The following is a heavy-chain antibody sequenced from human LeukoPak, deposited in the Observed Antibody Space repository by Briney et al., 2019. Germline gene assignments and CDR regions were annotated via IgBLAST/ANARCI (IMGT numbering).Heavy chain of an antibody. CDR2: ISYSGST. J-gene: IGHJ4*02. Sequence: SETLSLTCSVSGGSIRSYHWSWIRQPPGKRLEWIGYISYSGSTNYNPSLKSRVTISADTSKNQFSLKLSSVTAADTAVYYCARLNVAADSFDYWGQGTLVTVSS. V-gene: IGHV4-59*08. CDR3: ARLNVAADSFDY. D-gene: IGHD6-13*01. CDR1: GGSIRSYH.